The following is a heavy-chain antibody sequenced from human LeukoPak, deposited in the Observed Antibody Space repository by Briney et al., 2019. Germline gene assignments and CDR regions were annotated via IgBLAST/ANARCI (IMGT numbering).Heavy chain of an antibody. CDR2: ISYDGSNK. CDR1: GFTFSSYG. Sequence: GGSLRLSCAASGFTFSSYGMHWVRQAPGKGPEWVAVISYDGSNKYYADSVKGRFTISRDNSKNTLYLQMNSLRAEDTAVYYCAKQYGAGFDYWGQGTLVTVSS. CDR3: AKQYGAGFDY. V-gene: IGHV3-30*18. D-gene: IGHD4-17*01. J-gene: IGHJ4*02.